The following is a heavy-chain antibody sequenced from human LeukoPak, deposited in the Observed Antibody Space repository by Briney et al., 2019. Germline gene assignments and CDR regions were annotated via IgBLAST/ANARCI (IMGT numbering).Heavy chain of an antibody. V-gene: IGHV3-64D*06. J-gene: IGHJ3*02. CDR1: GLTFSTYA. Sequence: GGSLRLSCSASGLTFSTYAMHWVRQAPGKGLEYVSAISSNGGSTYYADSVKGRFTISRDNSKNMMYLQMRSLRAEDTAVYYCVKESPDGAFNIWGQGTMVTVSS. CDR3: VKESPDGAFNI. D-gene: IGHD5-24*01. CDR2: ISSNGGST.